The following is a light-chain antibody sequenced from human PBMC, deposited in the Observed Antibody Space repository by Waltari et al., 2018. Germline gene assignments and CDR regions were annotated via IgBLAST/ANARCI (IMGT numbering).Light chain of an antibody. J-gene: IGKJ1*01. V-gene: IGKV1-39*01. CDR2: AAS. Sequence: DVQLTQSPSSLSASVRDRVTITCRASQYISTYLNWYQQKPGKGPKLLIYAASTLQSGVPSRFSGSGSGTDFTFTISSLQLEDFATYYCQQSYDTPRTFGQGTKVEVK. CDR3: QQSYDTPRT. CDR1: QYISTY.